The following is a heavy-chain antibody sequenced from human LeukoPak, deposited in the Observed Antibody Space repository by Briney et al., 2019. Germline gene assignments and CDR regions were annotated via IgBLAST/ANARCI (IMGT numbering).Heavy chain of an antibody. CDR1: GFTFDDYA. J-gene: IGHJ4*02. Sequence: GGSLRLSCAASGFTFDDYAMHWVRQAPGKGLEWVSGISWNSGSIGYADSVKGRFTISRDNAKNSLYPQMNSLRAEDTALYYCASDVAAAGNYWGQGTLVTVSS. CDR2: ISWNSGSI. V-gene: IGHV3-9*01. D-gene: IGHD6-13*01. CDR3: ASDVAAAGNY.